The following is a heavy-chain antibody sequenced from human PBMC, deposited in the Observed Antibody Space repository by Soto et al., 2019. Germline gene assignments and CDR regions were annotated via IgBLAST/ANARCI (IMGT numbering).Heavy chain of an antibody. CDR2: ISAYNGNT. CDR3: ARVESSSLLDY. D-gene: IGHD6-13*01. V-gene: IGHV1-18*01. Sequence: QVQLVQSGAEVKKPGASVKVSCKASGYTFTSYGISWVRQAPGQGLEWMGWISAYNGNTNYAQKLQGRVTXTIXTATSTAYVELRSLRSADTAVDYCARVESSSLLDYWGQGTLVTVSS. CDR1: GYTFTSYG. J-gene: IGHJ4*02.